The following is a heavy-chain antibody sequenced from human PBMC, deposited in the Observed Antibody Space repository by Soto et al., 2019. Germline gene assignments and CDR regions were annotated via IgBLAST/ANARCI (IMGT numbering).Heavy chain of an antibody. CDR3: AKPIYDSSGYYQYYFDY. J-gene: IGHJ4*02. CDR1: GFTLCSCA. D-gene: IGHD3-22*01. Sequence: GGALGLSLGASGFTLCSCALSGGRPAPGEGLEWVSAISGSGGSTYYADSVKGRFTISRDNSKNTLYLQMNSLRAEDTAVYYCAKPIYDSSGYYQYYFDYWGQGTLVTVSS. CDR2: ISGSGGST. V-gene: IGHV3-23*01.